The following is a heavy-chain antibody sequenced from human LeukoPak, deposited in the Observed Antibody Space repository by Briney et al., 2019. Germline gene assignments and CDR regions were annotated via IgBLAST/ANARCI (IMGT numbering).Heavy chain of an antibody. V-gene: IGHV4-39*07. J-gene: IGHJ4*02. D-gene: IGHD3-10*01. CDR1: CGSISSSSYY. Sequence: SETLSLTCTVSCGSISSSSYYCGWLREPPWKGLDWIGEIYHSGSTNYKPSMKSRVTIAVDKSKNQFSLKLSSVTAADTAVYYCERDTKYYYGSGSYRYFDYWGQGTLVTVSS. CDR3: ERDTKYYYGSGSYRYFDY. CDR2: IYHSGST.